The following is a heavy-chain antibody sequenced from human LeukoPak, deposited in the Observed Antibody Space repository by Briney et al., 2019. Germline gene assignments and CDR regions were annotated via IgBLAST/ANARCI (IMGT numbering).Heavy chain of an antibody. CDR3: ARADGDIVVVPAEFWFDP. J-gene: IGHJ5*02. V-gene: IGHV1-18*01. D-gene: IGHD2-2*01. CDR1: GGTFSSYA. CDR2: ISAYNGNT. Sequence: ASVKVSCKASGGTFSSYAISWVRQAPGQGLEWMGWISAYNGNTNYAQKLQGRVTMTTDTSTSTAYMELRSLRSDDTAVYYCARADGDIVVVPAEFWFDPWGQGTLVTVSS.